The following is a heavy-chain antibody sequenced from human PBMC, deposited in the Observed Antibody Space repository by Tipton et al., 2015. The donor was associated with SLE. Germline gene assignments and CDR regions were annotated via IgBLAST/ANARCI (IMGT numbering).Heavy chain of an antibody. V-gene: IGHV4-59*11. CDR3: ARVPQRGLNWFDP. Sequence: PGLVKPSETLSLTCSVSGGSISGHYWSWIRQSPGKGLEWIGDMYYSASTKYNPSLKSRVTISVDTSKNQFSLRLSSVTAADTAVYYCARVPQRGLNWFDPWGQGTLVTVSS. CDR2: MYYSAST. D-gene: IGHD6-25*01. CDR1: GGSISGHY. J-gene: IGHJ5*02.